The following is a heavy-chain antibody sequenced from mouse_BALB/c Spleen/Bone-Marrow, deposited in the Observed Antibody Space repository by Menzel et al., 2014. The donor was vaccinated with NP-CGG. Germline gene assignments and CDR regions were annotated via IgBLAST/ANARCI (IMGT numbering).Heavy chain of an antibody. J-gene: IGHJ1*01. D-gene: IGHD2-4*01. V-gene: IGHV1-77*01. Sequence: QVQLKESGPELVKPGASVKMSCKASGYTFTDYVISWVKQRTGQGLEWIGEIYPGSGSTYYNEKFKGKATLTADKSSNTAHMQLSSLTSEDSAVYFCARYYDYDWYFDVWGAGTTVTVSS. CDR2: IYPGSGST. CDR1: GYTFTDYV. CDR3: ARYYDYDWYFDV.